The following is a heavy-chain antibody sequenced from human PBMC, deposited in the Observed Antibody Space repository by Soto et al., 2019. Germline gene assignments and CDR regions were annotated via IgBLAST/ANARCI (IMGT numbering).Heavy chain of an antibody. CDR1: GFTFSSYW. CDR3: PGVPSQYYYILPDYYTTVFDY. J-gene: IGHJ4*02. V-gene: IGHV3-74*03. CDR2: INSDGSST. D-gene: IGHD3-9*01. Sequence: GGSLRRSCAASGFTFSSYWMHWVRQAPGKGLVWVSRINSDGSSTTSADSVKGRFTIPRDNAKNTLYLQMNSLRDEDTAVYSSPGVPSQYYYILPDYYTTVFDYWGQGHLVTGS.